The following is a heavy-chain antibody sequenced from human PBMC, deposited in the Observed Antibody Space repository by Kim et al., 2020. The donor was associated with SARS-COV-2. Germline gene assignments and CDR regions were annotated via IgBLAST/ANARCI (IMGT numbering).Heavy chain of an antibody. D-gene: IGHD2-15*01. J-gene: IGHJ4*02. CDR3: VRDDGLGIGIVVVVAATYDDS. V-gene: IGHV7-4-1*02. CDR2: INTNTGNP. CDR1: GYTFTSYA. Sequence: ASVKVSCKASGYTFTSYAMNWVRQAPGQGLEWMGWINTNTGNPTYAQGFTGRFVFSLDTSVSTAYLQISSLKAEDTAVYYCVRDDGLGIGIVVVVAATYDDSCGERTLVTVSS.